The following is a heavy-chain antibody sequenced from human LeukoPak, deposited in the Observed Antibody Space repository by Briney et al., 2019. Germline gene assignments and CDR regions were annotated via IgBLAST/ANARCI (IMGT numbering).Heavy chain of an antibody. Sequence: GGSLRLSCAAFGFTFRTYWMHWVRQVPGKGLVWVSHIKSDGSGTEYADSVKGRFTISRDNAKNTLLMQMNSLRAEDTAVYYCTSGAFYNDYWGQGTLVTVSS. J-gene: IGHJ4*02. D-gene: IGHD1-1*01. CDR3: TSGAFYNDY. CDR2: IKSDGSGT. CDR1: GFTFRTYW. V-gene: IGHV3-74*03.